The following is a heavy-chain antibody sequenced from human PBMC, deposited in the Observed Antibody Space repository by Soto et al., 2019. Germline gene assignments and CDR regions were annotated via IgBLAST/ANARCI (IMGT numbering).Heavy chain of an antibody. CDR3: ARYGHGMDV. Sequence: QVQLQQWGAGLLKPSETLSLTCAVYGGSFSGYYWSWIRQPPGKGLEWIGEINHSGSTNYNPALKSIVTISVDTSQNQFSLKLSSVTAADTDVYYCARYGHGMDVWGQGTTVTVSS. V-gene: IGHV4-34*01. CDR2: INHSGST. CDR1: GGSFSGYY. D-gene: IGHD3-10*01. J-gene: IGHJ6*02.